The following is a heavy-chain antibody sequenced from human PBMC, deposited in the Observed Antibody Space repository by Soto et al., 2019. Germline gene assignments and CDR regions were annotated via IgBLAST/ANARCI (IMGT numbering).Heavy chain of an antibody. J-gene: IGHJ3*01. CDR2: IFHGGNT. D-gene: IGHD2-15*01. Sequence: SWIRKPPGKGLEWIGSIFHGGNTYYNPSLKSRVTISVDMSKNQFSLKLNSVTAADTAVYYCARARWYDAFDVWGQGTVVTVSS. CDR3: ARARWYDAFDV. V-gene: IGHV4-38-2*02.